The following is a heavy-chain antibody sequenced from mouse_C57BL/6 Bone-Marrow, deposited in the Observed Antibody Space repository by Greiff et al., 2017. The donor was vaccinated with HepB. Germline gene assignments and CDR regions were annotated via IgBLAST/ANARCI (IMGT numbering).Heavy chain of an antibody. CDR3: TRGARFAY. Sequence: VQLKQSGAELVRPGASVKLSCTASGFNIKDDYMHWVKQRPEQGLEWIGWIDPENGDTEYASKFQGKATITADTSSNTAYLQLSSLTSEDTAVYYCTRGARFAYWGQGTLVTVSA. CDR2: IDPENGDT. V-gene: IGHV14-4*01. CDR1: GFNIKDDY. J-gene: IGHJ3*01.